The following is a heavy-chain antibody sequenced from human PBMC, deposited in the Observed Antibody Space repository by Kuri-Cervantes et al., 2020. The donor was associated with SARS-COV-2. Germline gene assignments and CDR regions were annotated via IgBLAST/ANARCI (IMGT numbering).Heavy chain of an antibody. D-gene: IGHD5-12*01. V-gene: IGHV3-7*01. CDR3: ARVSSGYGFDY. CDR1: GFDFGDYS. J-gene: IGHJ4*02. CDR2: IKQDGSEK. Sequence: GESLKISCTASGFDFGDYSMGWFRQAPGKGLEWVANIKQDGSEKYYVDSVKGRFTISRDNAKNSLYLQMNSLRAEDTAVYYCARVSSGYGFDYWGQGTLVTVSS.